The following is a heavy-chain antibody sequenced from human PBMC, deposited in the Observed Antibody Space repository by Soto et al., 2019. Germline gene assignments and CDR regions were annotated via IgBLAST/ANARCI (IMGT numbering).Heavy chain of an antibody. CDR1: GYTFTSYA. Sequence: GASVKVSCKASGYTFTSYAMHWVRQAPGQRLEWMGWINAGNGNTKYSQKFQGRVAITRDTSASTAYMELSSLRSEDTAVYYCARDKDSSGYPNWFDPWGQGTLVTVS. D-gene: IGHD3-22*01. V-gene: IGHV1-3*01. CDR2: INAGNGNT. J-gene: IGHJ5*02. CDR3: ARDKDSSGYPNWFDP.